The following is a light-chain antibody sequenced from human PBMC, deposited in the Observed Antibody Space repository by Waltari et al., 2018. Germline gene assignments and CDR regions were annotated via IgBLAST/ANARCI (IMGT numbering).Light chain of an antibody. CDR1: QSFNRN. J-gene: IGKJ2*01. CDR3: QKSIQLPYT. Sequence: DIAMTPSPATLSLSPGERSTLSCRASQSFNRNLAWYQQKPTQPPTLLLYGLSSRATGIPDRVTGRGYGMEFTLTISSLESEDVGIYHCQKSIQLPYTSGQGTKVELK. V-gene: IGKV3D-15*01. CDR2: GLS.